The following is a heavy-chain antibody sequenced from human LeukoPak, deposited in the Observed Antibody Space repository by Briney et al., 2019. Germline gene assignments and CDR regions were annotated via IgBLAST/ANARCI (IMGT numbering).Heavy chain of an antibody. CDR2: IYYSGST. V-gene: IGHV4-59*01. CDR3: ARAGRGNDFWSGYPTVNYYFDY. D-gene: IGHD3-3*01. J-gene: IGHJ4*02. CDR1: GGSISSYY. Sequence: SETLSLTCTVSGGSISSYYWSWIRQPPGKGLEWIGYIYYSGSTNYNPSLKSRVTISVDTSKNQFSLKLSSVTAADTAVYYCARAGRGNDFWSGYPTVNYYFDYWGQGTLVTASS.